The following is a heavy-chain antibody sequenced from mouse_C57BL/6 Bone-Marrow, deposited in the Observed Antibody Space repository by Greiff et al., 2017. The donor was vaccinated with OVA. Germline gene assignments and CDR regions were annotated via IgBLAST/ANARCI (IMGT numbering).Heavy chain of an antibody. J-gene: IGHJ4*01. V-gene: IGHV1-69*01. CDR1: GYTFTSYW. CDR3: ARVGSPRRGDY. Sequence: QVQLQQPGAELVMPGASVKLSCKASGYTFTSYWMHWVKQRPGQGLEWIGEIDPSDSYTNYNQKFKGKSTLTVDKSSSTAYMQLSSLTSEDSAVYYCARVGSPRRGDYWGQGTSVTVSS. CDR2: IDPSDSYT. D-gene: IGHD6-1*01.